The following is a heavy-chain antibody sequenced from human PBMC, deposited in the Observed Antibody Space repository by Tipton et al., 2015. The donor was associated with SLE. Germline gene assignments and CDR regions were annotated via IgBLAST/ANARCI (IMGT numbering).Heavy chain of an antibody. CDR3: ARGCSGTSCYWGDD. V-gene: IGHV4-39*07. CDR2: IYYSGST. CDR1: GGSVSSGSYY. D-gene: IGHD2-15*01. Sequence: TLSLTCTVSGGSVSSGSYYWAWIRQPPGKGPEWIGTIYYSGSTYYYPSLKSRVTISVDTSKNQFSLKLSSVTAADTAVYYCARGCSGTSCYWGDDWGQGSLVIVSS. J-gene: IGHJ4*02.